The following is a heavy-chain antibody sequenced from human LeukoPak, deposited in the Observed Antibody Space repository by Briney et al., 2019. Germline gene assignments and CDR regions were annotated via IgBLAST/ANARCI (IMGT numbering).Heavy chain of an antibody. CDR1: AYSISSGYY. CDR3: ARDLGVYGDQSSRFFDY. Sequence: PSETLSLTCAVSAYSISSGYYWGWIRQPPGKGLEWIGSIYHSGDTYYNPSLKSRVTISLDMSKNQFSLKPNSVTAADTAVYYCARDLGVYGDQSSRFFDYWGQGTLVTVSS. J-gene: IGHJ4*02. V-gene: IGHV4-38-2*02. CDR2: IYHSGDT. D-gene: IGHD4-17*01.